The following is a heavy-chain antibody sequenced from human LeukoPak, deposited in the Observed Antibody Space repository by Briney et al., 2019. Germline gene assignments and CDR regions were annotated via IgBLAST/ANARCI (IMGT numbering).Heavy chain of an antibody. CDR1: GFTFSNYG. CDR3: ARDQGDCSGDRCLSIYFDL. Sequence: GGSLRLSCAASGFTFSNYGMHWVRQAPGKGPEWVAVMWSDGSTYFYSDSVKGRFTISRDNSKNTVYLQMSSLRAEDTALYYCARDQGDCSGDRCLSIYFDLWGQGTLVTVSS. V-gene: IGHV3-33*01. D-gene: IGHD2-15*01. J-gene: IGHJ4*02. CDR2: MWSDGSTY.